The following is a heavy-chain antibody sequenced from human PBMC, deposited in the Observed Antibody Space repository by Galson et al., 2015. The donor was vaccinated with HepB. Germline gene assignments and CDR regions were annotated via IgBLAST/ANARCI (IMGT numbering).Heavy chain of an antibody. D-gene: IGHD1-26*01. J-gene: IGHJ3*02. CDR2: ISSSSSTI. Sequence: SLRLSCAASGFTFSSYSMNWVRQAPGKGLEWVSYISSSSSTIYYADSVKGRFTISRDNAKNSLYLQMNSLRDEDTAVYYCAGSGSSNGLLIGDDAFDIWGQGTMVTVSS. V-gene: IGHV3-48*02. CDR1: GFTFSSYS. CDR3: AGSGSSNGLLIGDDAFDI.